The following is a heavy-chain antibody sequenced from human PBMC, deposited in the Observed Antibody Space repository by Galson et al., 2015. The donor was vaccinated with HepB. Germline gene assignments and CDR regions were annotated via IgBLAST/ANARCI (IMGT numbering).Heavy chain of an antibody. CDR3: VEGDVAYSSSSGGFHF. CDR2: VSYDGKKG. J-gene: IGHJ4*02. CDR1: GFNFRNYG. D-gene: IGHD6-6*01. V-gene: IGHV3-30*18. Sequence: SLRLSCAASGFNFRNYGMHWVRQAPGKGLEWVAVVSYDGKKGNYVDFVKGRFTISRDNLKNRLYLQLNSLREEDSAVYYCVEGDVAYSSSSGGFHFWGQGTRVTVSS.